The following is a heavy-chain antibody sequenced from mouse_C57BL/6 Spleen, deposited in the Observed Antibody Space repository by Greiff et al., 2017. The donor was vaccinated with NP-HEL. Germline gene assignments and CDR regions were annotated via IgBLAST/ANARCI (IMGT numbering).Heavy chain of an antibody. D-gene: IGHD2-4*01. V-gene: IGHV5-4*01. CDR3: ARDQDDYDDWFAY. CDR1: GFTFSSYA. Sequence: EVKVVESGGGLVKPGGSLKLSCAASGFTFSSYAMSWVRQTPEKRLEWVATISDGGSYTYYPDNVKGRFTISRDNAKNNLYLQMSHLKSEDTAMYYCARDQDDYDDWFAYWGQGTLVTVSA. CDR2: ISDGGSYT. J-gene: IGHJ3*01.